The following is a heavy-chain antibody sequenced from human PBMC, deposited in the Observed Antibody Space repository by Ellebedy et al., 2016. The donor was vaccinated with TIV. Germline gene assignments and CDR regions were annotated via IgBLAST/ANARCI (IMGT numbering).Heavy chain of an antibody. Sequence: GESLKISCAASGFTFSGHWMHWVRQAPGKGLVWVSRIDKDGSPTDYADSVTGRFTISTDRSTNTLYLQINRLSAEDTGIYYCSKGASLWVTDAFHIWGRGTMVTVSS. J-gene: IGHJ3*02. D-gene: IGHD2-21*01. CDR1: GFTFSGHW. CDR3: SKGASLWVTDAFHI. V-gene: IGHV3-74*01. CDR2: IDKDGSPT.